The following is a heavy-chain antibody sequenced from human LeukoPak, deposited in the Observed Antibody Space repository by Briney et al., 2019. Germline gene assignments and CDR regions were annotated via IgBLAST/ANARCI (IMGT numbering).Heavy chain of an antibody. CDR1: GFTFSSYA. D-gene: IGHD1-26*01. CDR2: ISYDGSNK. J-gene: IGHJ4*02. V-gene: IGHV3-30*04. CDR3: ARADSGSYHYFDY. Sequence: GRSLRLSCAASGFTFSSYAMHWVRQAPGKGLEWVAVISYDGSNKYYADSVKGRFTISRDNSKNTLYLQVNSLRAEDTAVYYCARADSGSYHYFDYWGQGTLVTVSS.